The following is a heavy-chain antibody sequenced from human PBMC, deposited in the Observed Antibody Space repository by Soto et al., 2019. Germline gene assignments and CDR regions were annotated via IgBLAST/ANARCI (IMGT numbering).Heavy chain of an antibody. CDR3: ASGILFGAGCLFYFDY. CDR1: GYTFTSYG. Sequence: ASVKVSCKASGYTFTSYGISWVRQAPGQGLEWMGWISAYNGNKNYAQKLQGRVTMTTDTSTSTAYMELRGLRSDDTAVYYCASGILFGAGCLFYFDYSSQRTLVTVSS. D-gene: IGHD3-16*01. J-gene: IGHJ4*02. V-gene: IGHV1-18*01. CDR2: ISAYNGNK.